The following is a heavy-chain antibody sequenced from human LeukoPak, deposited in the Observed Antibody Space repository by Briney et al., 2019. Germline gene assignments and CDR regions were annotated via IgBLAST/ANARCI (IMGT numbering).Heavy chain of an antibody. V-gene: IGHV3-66*01. CDR2: IYSGGST. Sequence: GGSLRLSCAASGFTVSSNYMSWVRQAPGKGLEWVSVIYSGGSTYYADSVKGRFTISRDNSKNTLYLQMNSLRAEDTAVYYCAREEQWHDAFDFWGQGTMVTVSS. D-gene: IGHD1/OR15-1a*01. CDR3: AREEQWHDAFDF. CDR1: GFTVSSNY. J-gene: IGHJ3*01.